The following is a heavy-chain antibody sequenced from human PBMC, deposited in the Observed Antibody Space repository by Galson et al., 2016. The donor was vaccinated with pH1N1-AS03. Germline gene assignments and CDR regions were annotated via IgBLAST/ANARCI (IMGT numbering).Heavy chain of an antibody. CDR2: INSKSGAT. V-gene: IGHV1-2*06. CDR3: ARGDSGATATITNFDY. J-gene: IGHJ4*02. D-gene: IGHD5-24*01. CDR1: GFTLTDYY. Sequence: SVKVSCKASGFTLTDYYIHWIRQVPGQGLEWMGRINSKSGATKYVQKFEGRATMTRDTSISTAFLELTSLHSDDTAVYFCARGDSGATATITNFDYWGQGTLVTVPS.